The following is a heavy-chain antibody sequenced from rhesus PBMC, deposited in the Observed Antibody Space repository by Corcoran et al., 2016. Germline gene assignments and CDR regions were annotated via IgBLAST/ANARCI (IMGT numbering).Heavy chain of an antibody. J-gene: IGHJ4*01. CDR2: IRSGGST. CDR1: GGSISSNY. V-gene: IGHV4-160*01. Sequence: QVQLQQWGEGLVKPSETLSLPCAVYGGSISSNYLSWIRQPPGKGLAWIGRIRSGGSTNYNPSLKSRVTMSIDTSKNQFSLKLSSGTAADTAVDYCARGGGLATGLPIFDYWGQGVLVTVSS. D-gene: IGHD5-36*02. CDR3: ARGGGLATGLPIFDY.